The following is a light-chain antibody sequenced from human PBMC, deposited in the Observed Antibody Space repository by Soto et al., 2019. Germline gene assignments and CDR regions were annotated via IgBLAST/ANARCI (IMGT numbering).Light chain of an antibody. CDR3: ATWDDSLDVPV. J-gene: IGLJ3*02. Sequence: QSVLTQPPSASGTPGQRVTISCSGSRSNIGSQVVNWFQHVPGTAPKLLMYNNNERPSGVPARIAGSKSGTSASLAISGLQSEDEADDYCATWDDSLDVPVFGGGTKLTVL. CDR1: RSNIGSQV. V-gene: IGLV1-44*01. CDR2: NNN.